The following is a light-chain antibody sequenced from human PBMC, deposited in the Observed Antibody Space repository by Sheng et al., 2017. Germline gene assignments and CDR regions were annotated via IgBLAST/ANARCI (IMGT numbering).Light chain of an antibody. CDR1: QSVSSTY. V-gene: IGKV3-20*01. CDR2: GAS. J-gene: IGKJ2*01. Sequence: EIVLTQSPGTLSLSPGERATLSCTASQSVSSTYLTWYQHKPGQAPRLLIYGASTRATGIPDRISGSGSGTDFTLTIRRLEPEDFAMYYCQGHWTSPPMYTFGQGTKLEI. CDR3: QGHWTSPPMYT.